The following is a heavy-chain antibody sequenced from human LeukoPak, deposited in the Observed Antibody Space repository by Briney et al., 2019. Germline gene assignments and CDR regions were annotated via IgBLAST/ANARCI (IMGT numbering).Heavy chain of an antibody. D-gene: IGHD1-26*01. CDR3: AKDPIFSGSYGVFDS. V-gene: IGHV3-23*01. CDR2: IIDSGNSL. J-gene: IGHJ4*02. CDR1: GFTFSSCA. Sequence: PGGSLRLSRAASGFTFSSCAMSWVRQAPGKGLEWVSTIIDSGNSLYYADSVEGRFTISRDNSKNTLYLQMNSLRAGDTAVYYCAKDPIFSGSYGVFDSWGQGTLVTVSS.